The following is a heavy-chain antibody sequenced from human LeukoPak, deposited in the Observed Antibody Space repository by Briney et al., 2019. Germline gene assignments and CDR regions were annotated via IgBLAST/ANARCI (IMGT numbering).Heavy chain of an antibody. CDR1: GFTFSVFA. D-gene: IGHD3-22*01. CDR3: TRNYNTQDFDY. Sequence: PGGSLRLSCTTSGFTFSVFAINWVRQAPGKGLEWVGLIRSSPNGGTTGYGASVKGRFIISRDDSKNIAYLQMNSLKTEDTAVYYCTRNYNTQDFDYWGQGILVTVSS. CDR2: IRSSPNGGTT. J-gene: IGHJ4*02. V-gene: IGHV3-49*04.